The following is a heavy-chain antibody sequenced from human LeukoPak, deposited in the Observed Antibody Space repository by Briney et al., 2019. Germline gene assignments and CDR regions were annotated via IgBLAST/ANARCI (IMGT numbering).Heavy chain of an antibody. CDR1: GGSISSYY. Sequence: PPETLSLTCTVSGGSISSYYWSWIRQPPGKGLEWIGYIYYSGSTNYNPSLRSRVTISVDTSKNQFALKLSSVTAADTAVYYCARDDGSGSDSMDVWGKGTTVTVSS. D-gene: IGHD3-10*01. CDR3: ARDDGSGSDSMDV. V-gene: IGHV4-59*01. J-gene: IGHJ6*03. CDR2: IYYSGST.